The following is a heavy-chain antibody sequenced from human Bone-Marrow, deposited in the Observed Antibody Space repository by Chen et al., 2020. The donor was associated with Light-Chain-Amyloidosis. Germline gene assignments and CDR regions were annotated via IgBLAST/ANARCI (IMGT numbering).Heavy chain of an antibody. CDR2: IKQSGSDK. CDR1: GFTFSGYW. J-gene: IGHJ3*02. D-gene: IGHD3-10*01. V-gene: IGHV3-7*01. Sequence: EGQLVQSGGGLVQPGGSLRLSCEASGFTFSGYWMSWVRQAPGKGLEWVANIKQSGSDKDYLESVKGRFTISRDNGKNSLYLQMNNLRAEDTAVYYCARVGDGSNRSEALGIWGQGTMVTVSS. CDR3: ARVGDGSNRSEALGI.